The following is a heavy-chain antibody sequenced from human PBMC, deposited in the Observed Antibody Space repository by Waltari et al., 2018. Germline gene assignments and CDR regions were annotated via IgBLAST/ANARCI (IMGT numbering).Heavy chain of an antibody. CDR3: ARVAVAGDFDY. J-gene: IGHJ4*02. Sequence: EVQLVESGGGLVQPGRSLRLSCAASGFTFDDYAMHWVRQAPGKGLEWVSGISWNSGNIGYADSVKGRFTISRDNAKNSLYLQMNSLRAEDTALYYCARVAVAGDFDYWGQGTLVTVSS. D-gene: IGHD6-19*01. V-gene: IGHV3-9*01. CDR1: GFTFDDYA. CDR2: ISWNSGNI.